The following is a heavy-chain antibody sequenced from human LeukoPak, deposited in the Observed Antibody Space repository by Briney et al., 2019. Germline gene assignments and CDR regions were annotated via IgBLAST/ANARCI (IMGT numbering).Heavy chain of an antibody. Sequence: PSETLSLTCTVSGGSISSYYWSWIWQPPGKGLEWIGYIYYSGSTNYNPSLKSRVTISVDTSKNQFSLKLSSVTAADTAVYYCARSGIAAAGPYSNWFDPWGQGTLVTVSS. D-gene: IGHD6-13*01. J-gene: IGHJ5*02. CDR3: ARSGIAAAGPYSNWFDP. CDR1: GGSISSYY. CDR2: IYYSGST. V-gene: IGHV4-59*08.